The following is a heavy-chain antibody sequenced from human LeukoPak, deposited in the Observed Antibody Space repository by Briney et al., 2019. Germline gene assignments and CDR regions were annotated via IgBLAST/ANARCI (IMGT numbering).Heavy chain of an antibody. D-gene: IGHD1-14*01. CDR1: GDSVSTNSGA. CDR2: IYYSGST. V-gene: IGHV4-59*01. Sequence: SQTLSLTCAISGDSVSTNSGAWNWIRQPPGKGLEWIGYIYYSGSTNYNPSLKSRVTISVDTSKNQFSLKLSSVTAADTAVYYCAREGSEDWFDPWGQGTLVTVSS. J-gene: IGHJ5*02. CDR3: AREGSEDWFDP.